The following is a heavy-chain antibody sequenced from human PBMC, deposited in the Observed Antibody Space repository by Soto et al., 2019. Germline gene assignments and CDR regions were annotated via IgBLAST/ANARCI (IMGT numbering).Heavy chain of an antibody. Sequence: LILSCAASGFTLSNYWMTWVRQVRVNGLECVANIRQDGSESHYVDSVKGRFTISRDNAKNSLYLQMDSLRAEDTALYYCATRPHHSDRDVYFGVFDYWGQGTLVTVSS. CDR3: ATRPHHSDRDVYFGVFDY. D-gene: IGHD3-22*01. CDR2: IRQDGSES. CDR1: GFTLSNYW. V-gene: IGHV3-7*01. J-gene: IGHJ4*02.